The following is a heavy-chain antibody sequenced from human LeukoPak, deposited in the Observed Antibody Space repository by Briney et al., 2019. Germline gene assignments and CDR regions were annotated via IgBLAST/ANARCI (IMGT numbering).Heavy chain of an antibody. V-gene: IGHV3-30*04. CDR3: ARGLDSSSWLNWFDP. CDR1: GFTFNNYA. Sequence: QPGGSLRLSCAAFGFTFNNYAMHWVRQAPGKGLEWVALISYDGSSKYYADSVKGRFTISRDNSKNTLYLQMHSLRGEDAAVYYCARGLDSSSWLNWFDPWGQGTLVTVSS. J-gene: IGHJ5*02. D-gene: IGHD6-13*01. CDR2: ISYDGSSK.